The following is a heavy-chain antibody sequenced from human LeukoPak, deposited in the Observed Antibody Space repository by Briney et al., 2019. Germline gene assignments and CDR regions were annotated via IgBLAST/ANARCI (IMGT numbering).Heavy chain of an antibody. CDR1: GGSISSYY. V-gene: IGHV4-59*01. CDR2: IYYSGST. Sequence: SETLSLTCTVSGGSISSYYWSWIRQPPGKGLERIGYIYYSGSTNYNPSLKSRVTISVDTSKNQFSLKLSSVTAADTAVYYCARSPYGDYFDYWGQGTLVTVSS. D-gene: IGHD4-17*01. J-gene: IGHJ4*02. CDR3: ARSPYGDYFDY.